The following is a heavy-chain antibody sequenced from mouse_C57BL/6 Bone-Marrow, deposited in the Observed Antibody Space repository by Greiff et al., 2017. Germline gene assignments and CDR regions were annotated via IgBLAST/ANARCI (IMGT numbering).Heavy chain of an antibody. V-gene: IGHV1-52*01. CDR2: IDPSDSET. J-gene: IGHJ3*01. Sequence: QVQLQQPGAELVRPGSSVKLSCKASGYTFTSYWMHWVKQRPIQGLEWIGNIDPSDSETHYNQKFKDKATLTVDKSSSTAYMQLSSLTSEDSAVYYCARRGRDPWFAYWGQGTLVTVSA. CDR1: GYTFTSYW. D-gene: IGHD3-3*01. CDR3: ARRGRDPWFAY.